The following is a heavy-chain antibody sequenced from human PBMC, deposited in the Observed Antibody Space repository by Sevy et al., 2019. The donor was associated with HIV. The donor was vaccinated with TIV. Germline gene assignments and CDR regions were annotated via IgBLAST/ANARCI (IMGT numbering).Heavy chain of an antibody. CDR2: IIPIFGTA. J-gene: IGHJ3*02. CDR3: ASYVSDNAFDT. V-gene: IGHV1-69*13. D-gene: IGHD3-16*01. CDR1: GGTFSSYA. Sequence: ASVKVSCKASGGTFSSYAISWVRQAPGQGLEWMGGIIPIFGTANYAQKFQGRVTITADESTSTAYMELSSLRSEDTAVYYRASYVSDNAFDTWGHGTMVTVSS.